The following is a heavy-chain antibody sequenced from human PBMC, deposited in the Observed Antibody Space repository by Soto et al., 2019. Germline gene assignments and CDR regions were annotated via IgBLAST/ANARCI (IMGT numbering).Heavy chain of an antibody. D-gene: IGHD6-19*01. CDR1: GGSVSSTSAA. V-gene: IGHV6-1*01. CDR2: TYYRSKWYS. CDR3: ARGSYYSGWV. J-gene: IGHJ4*02. Sequence: QTLSLTCAISGGSVSSTSAAWSWIRQSPSRGLEWLGRTYYRSKWYSDYAVSVKSRITINPDTSKNQFSLQLNSVTPEDTAVYYCARGSYYSGWVWGQGTLVTVSS.